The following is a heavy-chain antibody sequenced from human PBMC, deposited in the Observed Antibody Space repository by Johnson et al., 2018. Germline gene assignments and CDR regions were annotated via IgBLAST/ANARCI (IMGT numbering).Heavy chain of an antibody. V-gene: IGHV1-8*01. CDR2: MSPNSGDT. Sequence: QVQLVQSGAEVKKPGASVKVSCKASEYTFTNYDFNWVRQATGQGLEWMGWMSPNSGDTGYAQKFQGRVTMTRDTSISTAYMELSSLRSEDTAVYYCARGPPNWGFDYWGQGTLVTVSS. CDR1: EYTFTNYD. D-gene: IGHD7-27*01. CDR3: ARGPPNWGFDY. J-gene: IGHJ4*02.